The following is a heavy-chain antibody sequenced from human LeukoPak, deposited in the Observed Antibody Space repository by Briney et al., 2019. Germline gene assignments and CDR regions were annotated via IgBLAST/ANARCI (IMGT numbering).Heavy chain of an antibody. V-gene: IGHV3-53*01. CDR2: IYSGGSK. J-gene: IGHJ5*02. Sequence: GGSLRLSCAASGFTVSSNHMSWVRQAPGKGLEWVSVIYSGGSKDYADSVKGRFTISRDNSKNILYLQMNSLRGEDTAVYYCAKETGYSSSWYRNWFDPWGQGTLVTVSS. CDR3: AKETGYSSSWYRNWFDP. CDR1: GFTVSSNH. D-gene: IGHD6-13*01.